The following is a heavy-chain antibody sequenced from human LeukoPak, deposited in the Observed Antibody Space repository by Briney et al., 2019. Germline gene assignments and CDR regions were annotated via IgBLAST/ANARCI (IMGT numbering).Heavy chain of an antibody. CDR3: ARDRGGTYMYLQH. CDR2: ISSSGSTI. D-gene: IGHD1-26*01. Sequence: GGSLRLSCAASGFTFSSYEMNWVRQAPGKGLEWVSYISSSGSTIYYADSVKGRFTISRDNAKNSLFLQMNSLRAEDTALYYCARDRGGTYMYLQHWGQGTLVTVSS. J-gene: IGHJ1*01. CDR1: GFTFSSYE. V-gene: IGHV3-48*03.